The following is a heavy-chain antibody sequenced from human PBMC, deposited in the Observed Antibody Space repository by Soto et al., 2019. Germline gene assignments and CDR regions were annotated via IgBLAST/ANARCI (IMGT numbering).Heavy chain of an antibody. D-gene: IGHD3-22*01. V-gene: IGHV4-59*01. Sequence: QVQLQESGPGLVKPSETLSLTCTVSGGSISSYYWSWIRQPPGKGLEWIGYIYYSGSTNYNSSLKSRVTVSVDTSKNQLSLKLSSVTAADTAVYYCARATYYYDSSGYYGYYFDYWGQGTLVTVSS. CDR2: IYYSGST. CDR3: ARATYYYDSSGYYGYYFDY. J-gene: IGHJ4*02. CDR1: GGSISSYY.